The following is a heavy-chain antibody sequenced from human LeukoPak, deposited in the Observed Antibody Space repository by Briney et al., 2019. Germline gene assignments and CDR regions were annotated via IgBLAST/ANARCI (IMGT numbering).Heavy chain of an antibody. CDR2: IKSKTDGETT. CDR3: TTDLGTYYHGSQRLIPIDY. V-gene: IGHV3-15*06. Sequence: GGSLRLSCVDSGFTFTNAWMSWVRQAPGKGLEWMGRIKSKTDGETTNYAEPVRGRFTISRDDSKSAVYLQMNSLKIEDTAVYYCTTDLGTYYHGSQRLIPIDYWGQGTLVAVSS. D-gene: IGHD3-10*01. CDR1: GFTFTNAW. J-gene: IGHJ4*02.